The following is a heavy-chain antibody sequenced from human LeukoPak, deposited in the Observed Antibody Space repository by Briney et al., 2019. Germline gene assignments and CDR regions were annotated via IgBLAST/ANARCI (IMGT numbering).Heavy chain of an antibody. CDR2: INQDGSER. CDR1: GVTFSSYW. J-gene: IGHJ4*02. D-gene: IGHD1-1*01. Sequence: GGSLRLPCAASGVTFSSYWMTWVRQAPGKGLEWVANINQDGSERYSVDSAKGRFTTSRDNAKNSLYLQMSSLRAEDTAVYYCARDSGRREDYWGQGTLVTVSS. V-gene: IGHV3-7*01. CDR3: ARDSGRREDY.